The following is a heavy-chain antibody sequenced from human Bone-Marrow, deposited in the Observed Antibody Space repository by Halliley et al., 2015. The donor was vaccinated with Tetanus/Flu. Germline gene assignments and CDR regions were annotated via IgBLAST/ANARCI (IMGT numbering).Heavy chain of an antibody. CDR3: ARRALVGAHGGLDY. D-gene: IGHD1-26*01. V-gene: IGHV3-53*01. Sequence: AVFYPGGTTPYGDSVRGRFPISRDNSKNTLSLQMTSLRAGDATVYFCARRALVGAHGGLDYWGQGTQFTVSS. CDR2: FYPGGTT. J-gene: IGHJ4*02.